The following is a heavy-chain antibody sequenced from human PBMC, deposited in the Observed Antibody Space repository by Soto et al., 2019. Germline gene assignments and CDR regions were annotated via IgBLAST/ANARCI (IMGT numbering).Heavy chain of an antibody. CDR1: GGSISSYY. D-gene: IGHD2-2*01. J-gene: IGHJ6*02. CDR3: AREVGCSSTSCYYYYGMDV. CDR2: IYYSGST. V-gene: IGHV4-59*01. Sequence: SETLSLTCTVSGGSISSYYWSWIRQPPGKGLEWIGYIYYSGSTNYNPSLKSRVTISVDTSKNQFSLKLSSVTAADTAVYYCAREVGCSSTSCYYYYGMDVWGQGTTVTVS.